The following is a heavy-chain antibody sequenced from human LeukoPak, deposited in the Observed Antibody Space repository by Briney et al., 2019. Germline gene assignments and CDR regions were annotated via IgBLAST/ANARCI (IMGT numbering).Heavy chain of an antibody. Sequence: GGSLRLSCAASGFTFSSYAMSWVRQAPGKGLEWDSAISGSGGSTHYADSVKGRFTISRDNSKNTLYLQMNSLRAEDTAVYYCSKGRCSGGSCWIFDYWGQGTLVTVCS. V-gene: IGHV3-23*01. CDR1: GFTFSSYA. D-gene: IGHD2-15*01. J-gene: IGHJ4*02. CDR2: ISGSGGST. CDR3: SKGRCSGGSCWIFDY.